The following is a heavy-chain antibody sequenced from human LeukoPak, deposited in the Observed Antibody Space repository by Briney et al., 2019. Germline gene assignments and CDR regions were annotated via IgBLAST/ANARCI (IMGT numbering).Heavy chain of an antibody. CDR3: VRSFGGTYYFDY. CDR1: GFTFSPYW. J-gene: IGHJ4*02. V-gene: IGHV3-74*01. D-gene: IGHD1-26*01. CDR2: INSGGSTT. Sequence: GGSLRLSCAASGFTFSPYWMHWVRQAPGKGLVWVSHINSGGSTTSYADSVKGRFTISRDNAKNTLFLQMHSLRADDTAVYYCVRSFGGTYYFDYWGQGTLVTVSS.